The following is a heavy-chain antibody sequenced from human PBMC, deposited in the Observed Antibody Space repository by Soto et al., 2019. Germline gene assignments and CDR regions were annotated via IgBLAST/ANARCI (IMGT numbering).Heavy chain of an antibody. D-gene: IGHD3-22*01. CDR1: GYSFTSYW. J-gene: IGHJ6*02. CDR2: IDPSDSYT. Sequence: PGESLKISCKGSGYSFTSYWINWVRQMPGKGLEWMGRIDPSDSYTNYSPSFQGHVTISADKSISTAYLQWSSLKASDTAMYYCARNVPTMIVAASVWGQGTTVTVSS. V-gene: IGHV5-10-1*01. CDR3: ARNVPTMIVAASV.